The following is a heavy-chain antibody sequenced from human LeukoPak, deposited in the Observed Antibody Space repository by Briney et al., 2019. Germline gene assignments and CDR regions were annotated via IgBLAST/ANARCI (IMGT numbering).Heavy chain of an antibody. Sequence: GGSLRLSCVSSGFTFTNYWMHWVRQVPGKGPVWVGRIDKEGSAAFYAESVKGRFTISRDNVKSTVYPQMNSLTDEDTAVYYCARGGYSGSYYRFDWGQGTLVTVSS. D-gene: IGHD1-26*01. CDR1: GFTFTNYW. CDR2: IDKEGSAA. J-gene: IGHJ4*02. CDR3: ARGGYSGSYYRFD. V-gene: IGHV3-74*01.